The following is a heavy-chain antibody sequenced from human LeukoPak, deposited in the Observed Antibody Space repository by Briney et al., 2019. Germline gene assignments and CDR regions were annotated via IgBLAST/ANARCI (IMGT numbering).Heavy chain of an antibody. Sequence: PSETLSLTCTVSGGSISSSSYYWGWIRQPPGKGLEWIGSIYYSGSTYYNPSLKSRVTISVDTSKNQFSLKLSSVTAADTAVYYCASYSYGNAYYYYYMDVWGKGTTVTVSS. CDR2: IYYSGST. V-gene: IGHV4-39*01. CDR1: GGSISSSSYY. D-gene: IGHD5-18*01. J-gene: IGHJ6*03. CDR3: ASYSYGNAYYYYYMDV.